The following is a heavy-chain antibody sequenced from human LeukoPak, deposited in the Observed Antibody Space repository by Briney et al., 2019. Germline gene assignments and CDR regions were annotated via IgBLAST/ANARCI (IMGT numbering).Heavy chain of an antibody. D-gene: IGHD3-22*01. CDR1: GGTFSSYA. CDR3: ARLLGYDSSGYPYIRWFDP. J-gene: IGHJ5*02. V-gene: IGHV1-69*04. CDR2: IIPILGIA. Sequence: ASVKVSCKASGGTFSSYAISWVRQAPGQGLEWMGRIIPILGIANYAQKFQGRVTITADKSTSTAYMELSSLRSEDTAVYYCARLLGYDSSGYPYIRWFDPWGQGTLVTVSS.